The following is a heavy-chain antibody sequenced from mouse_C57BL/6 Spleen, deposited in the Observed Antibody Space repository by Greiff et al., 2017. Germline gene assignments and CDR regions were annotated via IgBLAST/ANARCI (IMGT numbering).Heavy chain of an antibody. CDR2: IYPGSGST. D-gene: IGHD2-3*01. Sequence: QVQLQQPGAELVKPGASVKMSCKASGYTFTSYWITWVKQRPGQGLEWIGDIYPGSGSTNYNEKFKSKATLTVDTSSSTAYVQLSSLRSEDSAVYYCARGDDGYAMDAWGQGTSVTASS. V-gene: IGHV1-55*01. J-gene: IGHJ4*01. CDR1: GYTFTSYW. CDR3: ARGDDGYAMDA.